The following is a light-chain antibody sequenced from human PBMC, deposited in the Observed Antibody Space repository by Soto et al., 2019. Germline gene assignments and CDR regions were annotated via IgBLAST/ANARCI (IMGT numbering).Light chain of an antibody. J-gene: IGLJ1*01. CDR3: HSYYSSLSDFFV. V-gene: IGLV1-40*01. Sequence: QSVLTQPPSVSGAPGQRVIISCTGSSSDIGAGYGVPWYQQLPGTAPTLLIYVITKRPSGVPDRFSGSKSGSSTSLAITGLHAADEADYYCHSYYSSLSDFFVFGTGTKLTVL. CDR2: VIT. CDR1: SSDIGAGYG.